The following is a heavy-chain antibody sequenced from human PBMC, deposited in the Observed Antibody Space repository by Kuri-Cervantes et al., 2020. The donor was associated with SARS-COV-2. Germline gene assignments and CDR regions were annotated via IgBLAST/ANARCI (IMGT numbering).Heavy chain of an antibody. J-gene: IGHJ4*02. CDR2: IREDGGLW. Sequence: GGSLRLSCVASGFSFSSTWTTWVRQAPGKGLEWVANIREDGGLWNYADSVKGRFTISRDNARKSVYLQMDSLRAEDTAVYFCARDHAGSGDCLDYWGQGTLVTVSS. V-gene: IGHV3-7*01. CDR1: GFSFSSTW. CDR3: ARDHAGSGDCLDY. D-gene: IGHD2-21*02.